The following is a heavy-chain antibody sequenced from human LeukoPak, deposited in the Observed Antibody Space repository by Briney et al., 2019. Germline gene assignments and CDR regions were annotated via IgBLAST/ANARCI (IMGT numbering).Heavy chain of an antibody. Sequence: SETLSLTCTVSGGSITSHYCIWIRQPPGKGLEWIGSFYQSGSTNYNPSLKSRVTVSVDTSKNQFSLQLTSVTAADTAVYYCASHNSGWYNYYMAVWGAGTTVTVSS. CDR3: ASHNSGWYNYYMAV. CDR1: GGSITSHY. CDR2: FYQSGST. J-gene: IGHJ6*03. D-gene: IGHD6-19*01. V-gene: IGHV4-59*08.